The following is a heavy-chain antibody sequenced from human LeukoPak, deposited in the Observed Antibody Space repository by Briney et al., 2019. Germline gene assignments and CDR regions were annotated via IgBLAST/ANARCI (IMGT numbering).Heavy chain of an antibody. D-gene: IGHD2-2*01. V-gene: IGHV3-30*02. CDR3: AKDHIVVVSAATQWVFDY. Sequence: PGGSLRLSCAASGFTFSSYGMHWVRQTPGKGLEWVAFIRYDGSNKYYADSVKGRFTISRDNSKNTLYLQMNSLRAEDTAVYYCAKDHIVVVSAATQWVFDYWGQGTLVTVSS. CDR2: IRYDGSNK. CDR1: GFTFSSYG. J-gene: IGHJ4*02.